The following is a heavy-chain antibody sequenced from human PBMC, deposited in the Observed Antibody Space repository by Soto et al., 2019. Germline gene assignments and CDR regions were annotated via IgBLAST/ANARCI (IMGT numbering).Heavy chain of an antibody. CDR1: GFTFSSYA. J-gene: IGHJ3*02. CDR3: AKDPATGYCSSTSCPLDAFDI. CDR2: ISGSGGST. V-gene: IGHV3-23*01. Sequence: GGSLRLSCAASGFTFSSYAMSWVRQAPGKGLEWVSAISGSGGSTYYADSVKGRFTISRDNSKNTLYLQMNSLRAEDTAVYYCAKDPATGYCSSTSCPLDAFDIWGQGTMVTVSS. D-gene: IGHD2-2*03.